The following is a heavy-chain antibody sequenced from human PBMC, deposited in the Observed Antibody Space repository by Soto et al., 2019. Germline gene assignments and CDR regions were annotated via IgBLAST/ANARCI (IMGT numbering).Heavy chain of an antibody. CDR2: IYYSGST. CDR3: ARSDGRY. CDR1: EGSISSYY. V-gene: IGHV4-59*01. Sequence: LETLSVPWTVVEGSISSYYWSWIRQPPGKGLEWIGYIYYSGSTNYNPSLKSRVTISVDTSKNQFSLKLTSVTAADTSEYYCARSDGRYWGQGTLVTVSS. J-gene: IGHJ4*02.